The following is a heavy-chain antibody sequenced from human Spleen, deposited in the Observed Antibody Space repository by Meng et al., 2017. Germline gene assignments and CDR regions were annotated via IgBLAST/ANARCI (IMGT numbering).Heavy chain of an antibody. CDR2: IKEDGSEK. V-gene: IGHV3-7*01. CDR3: ARGKNYFRY. Sequence: GESLKISCAVSGFTFSSYWMSWVRQAPGKGLEWVANIKEDGSEKYYVDSVKGRFTISRDNAKNSLYLQVNSLRAEDTAVYYCARGKNYFRYWGQGTLVTVYS. CDR1: GFTFSSYW. J-gene: IGHJ1*01. D-gene: IGHD2/OR15-2a*01.